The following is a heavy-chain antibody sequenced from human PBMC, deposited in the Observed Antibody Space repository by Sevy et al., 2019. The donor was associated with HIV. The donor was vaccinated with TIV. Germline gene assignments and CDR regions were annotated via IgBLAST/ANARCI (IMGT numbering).Heavy chain of an antibody. J-gene: IGHJ2*01. V-gene: IGHV3-21*01. CDR2: ISSSSSYI. D-gene: IGHD5-12*01. CDR3: ARGGYSGYDLEREARPNWYFDL. CDR1: GFTFSSYS. Sequence: GGSLRLSCAASGFTFSSYSMNWVRQAPGKGLEWVSSISSSSSYIYYADSVKGRFTISRDNAKNSLYLQMNSLRAEDTAVYYCARGGYSGYDLEREARPNWYFDLWGRGTLVTVSS.